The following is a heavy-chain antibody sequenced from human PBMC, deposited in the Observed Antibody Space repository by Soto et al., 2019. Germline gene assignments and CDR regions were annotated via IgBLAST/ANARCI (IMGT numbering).Heavy chain of an antibody. D-gene: IGHD2-21*01. Sequence: QLQLHESGPGPVKASETLSLTCSVSGGSISGRTYYWAWIRQPPGKGLEWIGSIYYSGTTYSNPSLKSRVIISVDTSKNQSPLNLTSVTAPDTAAYCRAREQCGGEKCFSERVVYYSYVDVWGKWTTVTVS. CDR2: IYYSGTT. J-gene: IGHJ6*03. CDR3: AREQCGGEKCFSERVVYYSYVDV. CDR1: GGSISGRTYY. V-gene: IGHV4-39*01.